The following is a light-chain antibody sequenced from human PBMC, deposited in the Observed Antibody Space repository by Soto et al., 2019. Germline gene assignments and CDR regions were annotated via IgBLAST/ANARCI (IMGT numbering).Light chain of an antibody. Sequence: EIVLTQSPATLSLSPGERATLSCRASQSVRNYLAWYQQKPGQAPRLLIYDASNRATGIPVRFSGSGSGTDFPLTISSLEPEDVALYFCQQSADWLTFGGGTKVEIK. CDR1: QSVRNY. CDR2: DAS. CDR3: QQSADWLT. J-gene: IGKJ4*01. V-gene: IGKV3-11*01.